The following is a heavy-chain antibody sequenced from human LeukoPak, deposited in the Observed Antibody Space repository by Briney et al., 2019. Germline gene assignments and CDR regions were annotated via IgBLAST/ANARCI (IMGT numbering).Heavy chain of an antibody. J-gene: IGHJ4*02. Sequence: GGSLRLSCAASEFTFSHYGMHWVRQAPGKGLEWVAVIWDDGSNKYYADSVKGRFTISRDNSRNTVYLQMNSLRAEDTAVYYCARSYGGNSYYFDYWGQGTLVTVSS. CDR3: ARSYGGNSYYFDY. D-gene: IGHD4-23*01. V-gene: IGHV3-33*01. CDR1: EFTFSHYG. CDR2: IWDDGSNK.